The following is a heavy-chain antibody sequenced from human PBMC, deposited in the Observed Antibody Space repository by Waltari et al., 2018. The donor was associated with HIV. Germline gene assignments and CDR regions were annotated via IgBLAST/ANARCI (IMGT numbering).Heavy chain of an antibody. Sequence: QVQLQESGPGLVKPSQTLSLTCTVSGGSIRSGSYYWGWLRQAAGKGLEWIGRIYTSGNTNYRPSLKSRVTISMDTSKNQFSLRLSSVTAADTAVYYCARELSDYGATAWFDYWGRGTLVTVSS. D-gene: IGHD3-16*01. J-gene: IGHJ4*02. V-gene: IGHV4-61*02. CDR1: GGSIRSGSYY. CDR3: ARELSDYGATAWFDY. CDR2: IYTSGNT.